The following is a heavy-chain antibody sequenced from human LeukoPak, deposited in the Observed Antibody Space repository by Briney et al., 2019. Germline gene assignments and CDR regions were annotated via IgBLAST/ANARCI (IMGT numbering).Heavy chain of an antibody. V-gene: IGHV1-18*01. CDR2: ISAYNGNT. J-gene: IGHJ6*02. CDR1: GYTLTELS. D-gene: IGHD3-3*01. Sequence: ASVKVSCKVSGYTLTELSMHWVRQAPGQGLEWMGWISAYNGNTNYAQKLQGRVTMTTDTSTSTAYMELRSLRSDDTAVYYCAREDYTIFGVTGYYYYGMDVWGQGTTVTVSS. CDR3: AREDYTIFGVTGYYYYGMDV.